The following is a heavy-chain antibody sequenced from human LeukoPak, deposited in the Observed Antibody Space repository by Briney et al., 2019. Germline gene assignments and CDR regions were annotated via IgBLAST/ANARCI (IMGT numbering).Heavy chain of an antibody. CDR2: ISSSSSYI. Sequence: PGGSLRLSCAASGFTFSSYSMNWVRQAPGKGLEWVSSISSSSSYIYYADSVKGRFTISRDNAKNSLYLQMNSLRAEDTAVYYCARWVRGVIPLDAFDICGQGTMVTVSS. CDR1: GFTFSSYS. CDR3: ARWVRGVIPLDAFDI. V-gene: IGHV3-21*01. J-gene: IGHJ3*02. D-gene: IGHD3-10*01.